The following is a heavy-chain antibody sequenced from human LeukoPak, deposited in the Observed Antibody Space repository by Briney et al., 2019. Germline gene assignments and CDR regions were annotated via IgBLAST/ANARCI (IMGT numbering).Heavy chain of an antibody. CDR2: INTDGSTP. Sequence: GGSLRLSCAVSGFTFSSYWMHWVRQAPGKGLVWVSRINTDGSTPYYADSIKGRFTISRDNAKNTLYLQMNGLRAEDTSVYYCARGGSGSTYGLFDYWSQGTLVTVSS. D-gene: IGHD5-18*01. J-gene: IGHJ4*02. CDR3: ARGGSGSTYGLFDY. CDR1: GFTFSSYW. V-gene: IGHV3-74*01.